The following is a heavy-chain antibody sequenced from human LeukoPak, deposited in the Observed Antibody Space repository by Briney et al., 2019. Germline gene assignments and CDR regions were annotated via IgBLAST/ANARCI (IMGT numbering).Heavy chain of an antibody. V-gene: IGHV1-69*01. CDR3: ARDRGRIALDY. CDR1: GGTFISYA. D-gene: IGHD6-13*01. CDR2: IIPIFGTA. J-gene: IGHJ4*02. Sequence: ASVKVSCKASGGTFISYAISWVRQAPGQGLEWMGGIIPIFGTANCAQKFQGRVTITADESTSTAYMELSSLRSEDTAVYYCARDRGRIALDYWGQGTLVTVSS.